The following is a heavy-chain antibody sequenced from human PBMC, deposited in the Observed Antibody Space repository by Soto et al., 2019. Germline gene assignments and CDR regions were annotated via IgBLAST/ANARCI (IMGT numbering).Heavy chain of an antibody. D-gene: IGHD3-22*01. J-gene: IGHJ3*02. CDR1: GYTFTSYY. CDR2: INPSGGST. Sequence: ASVKVSCKASGYTFTSYYMHWVRQAPGQGLEWMGIINPSGGSTSYAQKFQGRVTMTRDTSTSTVYMELSSLRSEDTAVYYCARDPTGPLYYYDSSGYLGAFDIWGQGTMVT. V-gene: IGHV1-46*01. CDR3: ARDPTGPLYYYDSSGYLGAFDI.